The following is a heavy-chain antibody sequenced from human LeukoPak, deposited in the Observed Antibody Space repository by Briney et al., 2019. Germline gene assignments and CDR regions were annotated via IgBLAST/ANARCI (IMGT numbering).Heavy chain of an antibody. D-gene: IGHD6-19*01. Sequence: GGSLRLSCVASGFTVSSYVMSWVRQAPGKGLEWVSEISGSGRKTYYVDSVKGRFTISRDNSKNTLYLQMNSLRAEDTAVYYCAKKTGYSSGWNDYWGQGTLVTVSS. V-gene: IGHV3-23*01. J-gene: IGHJ4*02. CDR3: AKKTGYSSGWNDY. CDR2: ISGSGRKT. CDR1: GFTVSSYV.